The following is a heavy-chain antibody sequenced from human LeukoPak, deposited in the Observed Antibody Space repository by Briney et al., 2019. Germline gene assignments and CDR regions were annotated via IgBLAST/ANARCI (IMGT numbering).Heavy chain of an antibody. D-gene: IGHD1-26*01. J-gene: IGHJ4*02. CDR1: GGSISSYY. CDR3: ASHMGGSYYEYYFDY. CDR2: IYYSGST. V-gene: IGHV4-59*01. Sequence: KASETLSLTCTLSGGSISSYYWSWIRQPPGKGLEWIGYIYYSGSTNYNPSLKSRVTISVDTSKNQFSLKLSSVTAADTAVYYCASHMGGSYYEYYFDYWGQGTLVTVSS.